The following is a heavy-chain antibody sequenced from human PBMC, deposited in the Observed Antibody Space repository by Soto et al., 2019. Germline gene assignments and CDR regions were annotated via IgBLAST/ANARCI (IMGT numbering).Heavy chain of an antibody. J-gene: IGHJ4*02. D-gene: IGHD3-9*01. CDR1: GFTFDDYA. Sequence: GGSLRLSCAASGFTFDDYAMHWVRQAPGKGLEWVSGISWNSGSIGYADSVKGRFTISRDNAKNSLYLQMNSLRAEHMALYYCATDSASNYDILTGSYMGEHKFDYWGQGTLVTVSS. CDR2: ISWNSGSI. CDR3: ATDSASNYDILTGSYMGEHKFDY. V-gene: IGHV3-9*03.